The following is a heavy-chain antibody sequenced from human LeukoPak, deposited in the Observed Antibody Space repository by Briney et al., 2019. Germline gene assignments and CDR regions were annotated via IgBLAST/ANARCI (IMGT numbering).Heavy chain of an antibody. J-gene: IGHJ4*02. V-gene: IGHV4-38-2*02. D-gene: IGHD6-13*01. CDR3: AREVAAAGREVDY. Sequence: SETLSLTCAVSGYSISSGYYWGWIRQPPGKGLEWIGSIYRSGSTYYNPSLKSRVTISVDTSKNQFSLKLSSVTAADTAVYYCAREVAAAGREVDYWGQGTLVTVSS. CDR1: GYSISSGYY. CDR2: IYRSGST.